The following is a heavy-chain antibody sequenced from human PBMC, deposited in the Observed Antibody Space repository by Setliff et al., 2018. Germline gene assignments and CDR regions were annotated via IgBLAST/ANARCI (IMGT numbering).Heavy chain of an antibody. V-gene: IGHV3-48*01. CDR2: IGHNSRTI. J-gene: IGHJ6*03. CDR3: ARDREGDGNYYMDV. Sequence: GESLKISCATSGFTFRDYSLAWVRQAPGKGPEWVSYIGHNSRTIHYADSVKGRFTVSRDNAKNSLYLQMNSLRAEDTAVYYCARDREGDGNYYMDVWGKGTTVTVSS. D-gene: IGHD1-1*01. CDR1: GFTFRDYS.